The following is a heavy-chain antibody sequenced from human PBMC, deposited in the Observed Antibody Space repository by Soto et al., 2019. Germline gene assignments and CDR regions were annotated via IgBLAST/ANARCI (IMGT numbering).Heavy chain of an antibody. CDR1: GGSISSYY. D-gene: IGHD1-7*01. J-gene: IGHJ6*02. CDR3: VRGGGEGGLTGTTAQTYYYNAMDV. V-gene: IGHV4-59*01. CDR2: MSYSGRT. Sequence: PSETLSLTCTFSGGSISSYYWTWIRQPPGKGLEWIGYMSYSGRTNYNPSLKSRVTLSVDTSTNHFSLKLSSVTAADTAVYYCVRGGGEGGLTGTTAQTYYYNAMDVWGRGTTVTVSS.